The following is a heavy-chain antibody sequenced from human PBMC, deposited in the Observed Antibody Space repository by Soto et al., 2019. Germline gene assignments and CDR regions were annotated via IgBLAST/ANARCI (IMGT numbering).Heavy chain of an antibody. CDR3: AREILPAKLGHDDAFDI. D-gene: IGHD7-27*01. CDR1: GSPAIANY. Sequence: GGSLGLSCPASGSPAIANYMSWVRQAPGKGRKWVSVFYSGGSTYYADSVKGRFTISRHNSKNPLYLKMTSRRAKDTAGYYCAREILPAKLGHDDAFDIWGQGTMVTVSS. V-gene: IGHV3-53*04. J-gene: IGHJ3*02. CDR2: FYSGGST.